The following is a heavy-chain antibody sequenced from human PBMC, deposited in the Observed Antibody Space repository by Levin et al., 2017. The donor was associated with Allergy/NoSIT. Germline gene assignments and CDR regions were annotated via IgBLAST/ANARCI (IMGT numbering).Heavy chain of an antibody. V-gene: IGHV3-15*01. Sequence: PGGSLRLSCAASGFTFSNAWMSWVRQAPGKGLEWVGRIKSKTDGGTTDYAAPVKGRFTISRDDSKNTLYLQMNSLKTEDTAVYYCTTDPPVYNWNYYGMDGWGQGTTVTVSS. CDR3: TTDPPVYNWNYYGMDG. CDR2: IKSKTDGGTT. D-gene: IGHD1-20*01. J-gene: IGHJ6*02. CDR1: GFTFSNAW.